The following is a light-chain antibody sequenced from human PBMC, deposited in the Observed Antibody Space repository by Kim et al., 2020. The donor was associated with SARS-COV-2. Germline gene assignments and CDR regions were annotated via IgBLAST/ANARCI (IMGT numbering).Light chain of an antibody. CDR1: QSLLHSNGYYF. Sequence: PAAISCRYRQSLLHSNGYYFLDWSLQKPGQSPQLLIYVGSNRASGVPDRFSGSGSGTHFTLKISRVEAEDVGIYYCTQVLQTPVTFGGGTKVDIK. CDR2: VGS. CDR3: TQVLQTPVT. J-gene: IGKJ4*01. V-gene: IGKV2-28*01.